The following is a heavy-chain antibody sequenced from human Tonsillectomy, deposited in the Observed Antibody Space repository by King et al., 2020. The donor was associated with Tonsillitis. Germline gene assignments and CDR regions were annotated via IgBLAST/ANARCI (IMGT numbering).Heavy chain of an antibody. D-gene: IGHD3-22*01. CDR3: ARAGDYYDSSGYYGSYYFDY. CDR2: IYYSGST. CDR1: GGSISSYY. V-gene: IGHV4-59*01. Sequence: MQLQESGPGLVKPSETLSLTCTVSGGSISSYYWSWIRQPPGKGLEWIGYIYYSGSTNYNPSLKSRVTISVDTSKNQFSLKLRSVTAADTALYYCARAGDYYDSSGYYGSYYFDYWGQGTLVTVSS. J-gene: IGHJ4*02.